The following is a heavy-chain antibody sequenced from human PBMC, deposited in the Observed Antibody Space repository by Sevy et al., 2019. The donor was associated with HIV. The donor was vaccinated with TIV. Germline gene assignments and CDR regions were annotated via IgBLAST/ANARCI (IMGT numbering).Heavy chain of an antibody. CDR3: ARLSVYYYDSSGYYTTGNAFDI. J-gene: IGHJ3*02. D-gene: IGHD3-22*01. Sequence: GGSLRLSCAASGFTVSNSYMSWVRQAPGKGLKWVSIIYSGVTTSYADSVRGRFTISRDNSKNTLSLQMNSLRAEDTAVYYCARLSVYYYDSSGYYTTGNAFDIWGQGTMVTVSS. CDR1: GFTVSNSY. V-gene: IGHV3-53*01. CDR2: IYSGVTT.